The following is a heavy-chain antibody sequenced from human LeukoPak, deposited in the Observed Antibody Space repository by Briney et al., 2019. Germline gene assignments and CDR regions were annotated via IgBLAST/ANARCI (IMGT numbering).Heavy chain of an antibody. CDR3: ASLTGTPPHDAFDI. V-gene: IGHV3-64*01. D-gene: IGHD1-20*01. CDR1: GFTFSGYS. Sequence: GGSLRLSCVASGFTFSGYSLSWVRQAPGKGLEYVSAISSNGGSTYYANSVKGRFTISRDNSKNTLYLQMGSLRAEGMAVYYCASLTGTPPHDAFDIWGQGTMVTVSS. J-gene: IGHJ3*02. CDR2: ISSNGGST.